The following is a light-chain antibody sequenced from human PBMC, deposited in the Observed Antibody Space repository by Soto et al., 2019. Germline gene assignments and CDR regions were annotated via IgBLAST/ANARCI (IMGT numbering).Light chain of an antibody. CDR1: SSDVGGYNY. Sequence: QSALTQPASVSGSPGQSITISCTGTSSDVGGYNYVSWYQHHPGKAPKLMIYEVVNRPSGVSIRFSGSKSGITASLTISGLQAEDEADYYCTSYTSSSPLVFGTGTKLTVL. V-gene: IGLV2-14*01. CDR2: EVV. CDR3: TSYTSSSPLV. J-gene: IGLJ1*01.